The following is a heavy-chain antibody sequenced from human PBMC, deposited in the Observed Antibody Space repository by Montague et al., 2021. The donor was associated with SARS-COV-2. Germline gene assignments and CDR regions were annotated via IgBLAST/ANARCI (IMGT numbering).Heavy chain of an antibody. CDR3: ANRGVRYFDAQGVWYYFDY. D-gene: IGHD3-9*01. J-gene: IGHJ4*02. Sequence: SLRLSCAASGFTFSSYGMTWVRQAPGKGLEWVSTISDSGGSTYYXDSVKGRFTISRDNSKNTLYLQMNSLRAEDTAVYYCANRGVRYFDAQGVWYYFDYWGQGTLVTVPS. CDR1: GFTFSSYG. CDR2: ISDSGGST. V-gene: IGHV3-23*01.